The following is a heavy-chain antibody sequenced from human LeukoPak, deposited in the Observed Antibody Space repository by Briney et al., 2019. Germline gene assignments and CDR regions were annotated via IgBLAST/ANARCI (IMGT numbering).Heavy chain of an antibody. CDR2: MSWSSGDI. CDR3: VKGGIIVAAAFDF. CDR1: GFIFDDYA. J-gene: IGHJ4*02. V-gene: IGHV3-9*01. D-gene: IGHD2-21*01. Sequence: PGGSLRLSCVASGFIFDDYAMHWVRQSPGKGLEWVSGMSWSSGDIDYADSVKGRFTISRDNAKNSLFLQMNSLGTEDTAFYYCVKGGIIVAAAFDFWGQGTPVTVSS.